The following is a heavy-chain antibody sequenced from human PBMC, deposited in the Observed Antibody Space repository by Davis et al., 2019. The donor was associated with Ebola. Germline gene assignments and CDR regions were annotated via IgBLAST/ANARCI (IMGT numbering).Heavy chain of an antibody. D-gene: IGHD6-13*01. CDR1: GYNLSKYW. V-gene: IGHV5-51*01. CDR2: IYPGDSDT. Sequence: PGGSLRLSCKGSGYNLSKYWIGWVRQMPGRGLEWMGIIYPGDSDTRYSPSFQGQVTMSADKSISTAYLQWSSLKASDTAMYYCARHPLYIAAPDRGSFDPWGQGTLVTVSS. CDR3: ARHPLYIAAPDRGSFDP. J-gene: IGHJ5*02.